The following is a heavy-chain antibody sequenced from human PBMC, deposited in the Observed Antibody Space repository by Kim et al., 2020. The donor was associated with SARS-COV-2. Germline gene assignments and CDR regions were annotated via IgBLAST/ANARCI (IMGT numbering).Heavy chain of an antibody. J-gene: IGHJ3*02. V-gene: IGHV1-2*02. CDR3: ARDRGMGATTDAFDI. CDR2: INPNSGGK. CDR1: GYTFTGYY. Sequence: ASVKVSCKASGYTFTGYYMHWVRQAPGQGLEWMGWINPNSGGKNYAQKFQGRVTMTRDTSISTAYMELSRLRSDDTAVYYCARDRGMGATTDAFDIWGQGTMVTVSS. D-gene: IGHD1-26*01.